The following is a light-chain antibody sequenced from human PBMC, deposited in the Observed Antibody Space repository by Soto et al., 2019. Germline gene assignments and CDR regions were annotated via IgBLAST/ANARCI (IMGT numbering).Light chain of an antibody. CDR2: DVS. V-gene: IGLV2-11*01. CDR3: CSYAGSYTLRV. J-gene: IGLJ3*02. CDR1: SSDVGGYNY. Sequence: QSALTQPRSVSGSPGQSVTISCTGTSSDVGGYNYVSWYQQHPGKAPKLMIYDVSKRPSGVPDRFSGSKSDNTASLTISGLQAEDEADYYCCSYAGSYTLRVFGGGTKLTVL.